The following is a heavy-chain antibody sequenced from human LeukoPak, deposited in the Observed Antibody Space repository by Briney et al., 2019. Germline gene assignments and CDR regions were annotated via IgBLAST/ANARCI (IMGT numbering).Heavy chain of an antibody. CDR2: VYRSGNT. Sequence: SETLSLTCTLSGGSISQYYWSWIRQPPGKGPEWIGYVYRSGNTNYNPSLKSRVTISVDTSKNHFSLNLTSVTAADTAVYYCARRWIQLWLSILAVDAFDIWGQGTMVTVSS. D-gene: IGHD5-18*01. CDR3: ARRWIQLWLSILAVDAFDI. J-gene: IGHJ3*02. CDR1: GGSISQYY. V-gene: IGHV4-59*01.